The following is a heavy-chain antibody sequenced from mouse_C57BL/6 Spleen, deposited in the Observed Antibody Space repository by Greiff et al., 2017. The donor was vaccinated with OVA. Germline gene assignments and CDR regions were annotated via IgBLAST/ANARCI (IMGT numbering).Heavy chain of an antibody. J-gene: IGHJ2*01. D-gene: IGHD2-5*01. CDR3: ARDSNVDY. V-gene: IGHV1-26*01. Sequence: VQLQQSGPELVKPGASVKISCKASGYTFTDYYMNWVKQSHGKSLEWIGDINPNNGGTSYNQKFKGKATLTVDKSSSTAYMELRSLTSEDSAVYYCARDSNVDYWGQGTTLTVSS. CDR1: GYTFTDYY. CDR2: INPNNGGT.